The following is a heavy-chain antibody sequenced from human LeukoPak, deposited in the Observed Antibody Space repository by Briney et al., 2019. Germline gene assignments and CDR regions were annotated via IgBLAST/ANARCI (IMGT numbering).Heavy chain of an antibody. J-gene: IGHJ5*02. CDR2: ISAYNGNT. D-gene: IGHD5-12*01. V-gene: IGHV1-18*01. CDR1: GYTFTSYG. CDR3: AREYGYMGYDYGYNWFDP. Sequence: ASVTVSCKASGYTFTSYGISWVRQPPAQGLEWMGWISAYNGNTNYAEKLQGRATMTTDTSTSTAYMELRSLRSDDTAVYYCAREYGYMGYDYGYNWFDPWGQGTLVTVSS.